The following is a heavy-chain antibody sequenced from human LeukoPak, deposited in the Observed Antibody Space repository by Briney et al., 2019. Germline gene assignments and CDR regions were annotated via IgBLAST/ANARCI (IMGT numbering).Heavy chain of an antibody. D-gene: IGHD3-22*01. CDR2: IYYSGST. CDR1: GGSISSYY. V-gene: IGHV4-59*01. Sequence: PSETLSLTCTVSGGSISSYYWSWIRQPPGKGPEWIGYIYYSGSTNYNPSLKSRVTVSVDTSKNQFSLKLSSVTAADTAVYYCARAGYYYDSSGYFRFDPWGQGTLVTVSS. J-gene: IGHJ5*02. CDR3: ARAGYYYDSSGYFRFDP.